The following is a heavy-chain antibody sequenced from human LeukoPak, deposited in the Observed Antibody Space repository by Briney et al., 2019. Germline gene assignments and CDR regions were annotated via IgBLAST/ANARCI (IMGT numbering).Heavy chain of an antibody. CDR1: GYTFTGYY. J-gene: IGHJ5*02. CDR3: ARDVARGDGDYVLYH. D-gene: IGHD4-17*01. Sequence: ASVKVSCKASGYTFTGYYIHWVRQAPGQGLEWMGWINPNNGDTNYPQKFQGRITMTRDTPISTAYMDLIRLTSDDTAVYYCARDVARGDGDYVLYHWGQGTLVTVSS. V-gene: IGHV1-2*02. CDR2: INPNNGDT.